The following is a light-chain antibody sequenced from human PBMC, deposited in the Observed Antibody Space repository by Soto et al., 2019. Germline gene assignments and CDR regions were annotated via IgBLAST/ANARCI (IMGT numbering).Light chain of an antibody. Sequence: DSQMTQSPSTLSASVGDRVTITFRASQNIGNWLAWLQQKPGKAPKVLIYDASNLETGVPSRFSGSGSGTEFTLTISSLQRDDFATYYCQQYSSYAGAFGQGTKVDI. CDR2: DAS. J-gene: IGKJ1*01. CDR1: QNIGNW. CDR3: QQYSSYAGA. V-gene: IGKV1-5*01.